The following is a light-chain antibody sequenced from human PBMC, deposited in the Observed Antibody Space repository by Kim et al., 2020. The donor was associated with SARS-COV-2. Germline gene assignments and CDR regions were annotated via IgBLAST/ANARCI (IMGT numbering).Light chain of an antibody. J-gene: IGLJ1*01. CDR2: DVG. CDR1: SSDVGGYDY. Sequence: GQSITLACTGTSSDVGGYDYVSRFQQHPGKAPKLLIYDVGNRPSGVSDRFSGSKSGNTASLTISGLQAEDEADYYCNSYTDSATRVFGTGTKVTVL. V-gene: IGLV2-14*03. CDR3: NSYTDSATRV.